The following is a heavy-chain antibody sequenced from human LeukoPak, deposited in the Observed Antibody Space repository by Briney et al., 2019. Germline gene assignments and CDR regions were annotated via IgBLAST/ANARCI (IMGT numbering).Heavy chain of an antibody. V-gene: IGHV4-61*02. Sequence: SETLSLTCTVSSDSIGRGSYYWSWIRQPAGKRLEWIGRINASGSTNYNPSLESRVTISVDTSKNQFSLKLSSVTAADTAVYYCARDVREAVAGTFYYYYYGMDVWGQGTTVTVSS. CDR3: ARDVREAVAGTFYYYYYGMDV. J-gene: IGHJ6*02. CDR1: SDSIGRGSYY. CDR2: INASGST. D-gene: IGHD6-19*01.